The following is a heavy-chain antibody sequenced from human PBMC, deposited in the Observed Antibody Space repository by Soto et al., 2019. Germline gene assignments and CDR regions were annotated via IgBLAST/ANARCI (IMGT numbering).Heavy chain of an antibody. J-gene: IGHJ4*02. V-gene: IGHV3-23*01. CDR2: ISVSGTST. CDR1: GFTFSAYG. D-gene: IGHD3-10*01. Sequence: EVQLLESGGGLVQPGGSLRLSFAGSGFTFSAYGMSWVRQAPGKGLEWVSGISVSGTSTYYADSVKGRFTISRDNSKNTLYLQMKRLRAEDTALYYCAKDWTRGSGGYPDYFDYWGQGTLVTVSS. CDR3: AKDWTRGSGGYPDYFDY.